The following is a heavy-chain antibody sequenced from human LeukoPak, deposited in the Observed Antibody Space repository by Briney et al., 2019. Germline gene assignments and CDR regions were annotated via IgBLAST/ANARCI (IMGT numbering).Heavy chain of an antibody. V-gene: IGHV1-2*02. CDR2: INPKNGGT. J-gene: IGHJ4*02. D-gene: IGHD3-22*01. CDR1: GYTFNDYC. Sequence: ASVKVSCKSSGYTFNDYCIHWVRQAPGQGLEWMGWINPKNGGTKYSQKFQGRVTMTRDTSISTTYMEMNRLGSDDTAVYYCARDPDDRRGYFPIDYWGQGTLVTVSS. CDR3: ARDPDDRRGYFPIDY.